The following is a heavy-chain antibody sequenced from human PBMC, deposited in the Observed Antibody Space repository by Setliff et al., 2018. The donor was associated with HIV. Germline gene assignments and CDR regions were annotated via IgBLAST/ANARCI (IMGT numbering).Heavy chain of an antibody. CDR2: FYETGYT. J-gene: IGHJ3*02. CDR1: GGSMTGHY. CDR3: ARDIVGATTIAHAFDI. D-gene: IGHD1-26*01. V-gene: IGHV4-59*11. Sequence: SETLSLTCTVSGGSMTGHYWGWIRQSPGKGLEWIGSFYETGYTYYNPSLTSRVIISVDTSKNQFSLKLNSVTAADTAVYYCARDIVGATTIAHAFDIWGQGTMVTVSS.